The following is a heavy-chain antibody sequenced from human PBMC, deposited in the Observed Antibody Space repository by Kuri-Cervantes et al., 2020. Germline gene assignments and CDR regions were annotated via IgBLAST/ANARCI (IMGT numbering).Heavy chain of an antibody. J-gene: IGHJ4*02. D-gene: IGHD5-12*01. CDR3: ASAYSGRYFDY. CDR1: GGSISSHY. CDR2: TYTSGST. V-gene: IGHV4-4*07. Sequence: SETLSLTCTVSGGSISSHYWSWIRQPAGKGLEWIGRTYTSGSTYYNPSLKSRVTISVDTPKNQFSLRLSSVTAADTAFYYCASAYSGRYFDYWGQGVLVTVSS.